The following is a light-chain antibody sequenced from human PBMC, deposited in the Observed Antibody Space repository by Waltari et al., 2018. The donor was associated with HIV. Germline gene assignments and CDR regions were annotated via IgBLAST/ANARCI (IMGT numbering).Light chain of an antibody. CDR2: GGS. CDR3: HQYGTTPPT. J-gene: IGKJ1*01. V-gene: IGKV3-20*01. Sequence: VLTQSPGTLSLSPGERVALSCRASQSVGSSDVAWYQQKRGQTPRLLIYGGSNRATGIPDRFSGSGSETDFTLTISRLEPEDCAVYYCHQYGTTPPTFGQGTQLEIK. CDR1: QSVGSSD.